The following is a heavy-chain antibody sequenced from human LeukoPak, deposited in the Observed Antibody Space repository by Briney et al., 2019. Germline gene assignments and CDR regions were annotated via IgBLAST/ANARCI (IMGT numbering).Heavy chain of an antibody. CDR1: GFTFSSYS. V-gene: IGHV3-48*04. J-gene: IGHJ6*02. D-gene: IGHD3-10*01. CDR2: ISSSSSTI. Sequence: GGSLRLSCAASGFTFSSYSMNWVRQAPGKGLEWVSYISSSSSTIYYADSVKGRFTISRDNAKNSLYLQMNSLRAEDTAVYYCARNYYADYYGMDVWGQGTTVTVSS. CDR3: ARNYYADYYGMDV.